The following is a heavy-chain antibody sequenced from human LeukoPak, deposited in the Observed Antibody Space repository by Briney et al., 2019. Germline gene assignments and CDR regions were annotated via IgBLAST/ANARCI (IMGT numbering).Heavy chain of an antibody. CDR2: ISTSPSAM. CDR1: GFAFSNFW. V-gene: IGHV3-21*06. Sequence: GGSLRLSCTASGFAFSNFWMHWVRQAPGKGLEWVSSISTSPSAMYYADSVKGRFTISRDNAKNSLYLQMSSLRDEDTAVYYCARWNTAMVGDAFDIWGQGTMVTVSS. D-gene: IGHD5-18*01. CDR3: ARWNTAMVGDAFDI. J-gene: IGHJ3*02.